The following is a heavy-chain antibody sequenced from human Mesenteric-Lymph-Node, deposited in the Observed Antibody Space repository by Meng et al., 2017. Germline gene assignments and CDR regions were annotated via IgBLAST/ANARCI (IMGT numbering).Heavy chain of an antibody. CDR2: IYYSGST. CDR3: ARQSGYFDY. Sequence: VELEESGPGRVKPSETLSLPCTVSGGSISSYYWSWIRQPPGKGLEWIGHIYYSGSTNYNPSLKSRVTISVDTSKNQFSLRLSSVTATDTAVYYCARQSGYFDYWGQGTLVTVSS. V-gene: IGHV4-59*08. D-gene: IGHD3-10*01. CDR1: GGSISSYY. J-gene: IGHJ4*02.